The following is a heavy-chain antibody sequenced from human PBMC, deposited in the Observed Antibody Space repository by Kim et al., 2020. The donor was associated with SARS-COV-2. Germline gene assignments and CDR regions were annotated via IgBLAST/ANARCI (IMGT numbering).Heavy chain of an antibody. J-gene: IGHJ4*02. Sequence: GGSLRLSCAASGFTFDDYAMHWVRQAPGKGLEWVSGISWNSGSIGYADSVKGRFTISRDNAKNSLYLQMNSLRAEDTALYYCAKDRSRVVAGATADYWGQGTLVTVSS. CDR2: ISWNSGSI. CDR3: AKDRSRVVAGATADY. CDR1: GFTFDDYA. D-gene: IGHD2-15*01. V-gene: IGHV3-9*01.